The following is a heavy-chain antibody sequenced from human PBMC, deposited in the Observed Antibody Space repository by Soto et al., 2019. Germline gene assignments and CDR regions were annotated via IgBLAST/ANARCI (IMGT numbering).Heavy chain of an antibody. CDR3: ARDPITGTTGSRLDY. CDR1: GFTFSSYS. Sequence: GALRLSCAASGFTFSSYSMNWVRQAPGKGLEWVSSISSSSSYIYYADSVKGRFTISRDNAKNSLYLQMNSLRAEDTAVYYCARDPITGTTGSRLDYWGQGTLVTVSS. D-gene: IGHD1-7*01. V-gene: IGHV3-21*01. J-gene: IGHJ4*02. CDR2: ISSSSSYI.